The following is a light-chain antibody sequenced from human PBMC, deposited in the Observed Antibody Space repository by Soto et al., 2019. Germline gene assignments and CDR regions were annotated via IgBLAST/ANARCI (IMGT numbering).Light chain of an antibody. CDR3: QQSYTTPRT. J-gene: IGKJ1*01. CDR1: QSISTF. Sequence: DIQMTQSPSSLSASVGDRVSVTCRASQSISTFLNWYRQRPGEAPKLLIYAASSLQSGVPSRFSGSGSGADFTLTICSLQPEDFATYYCQQSYTTPRTFGQGTKVEVK. V-gene: IGKV1-39*01. CDR2: AAS.